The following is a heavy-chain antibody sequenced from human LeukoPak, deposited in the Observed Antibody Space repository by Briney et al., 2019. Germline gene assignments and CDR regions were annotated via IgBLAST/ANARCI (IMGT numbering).Heavy chain of an antibody. Sequence: SVKVSCKPSGGTFSSYAISWVRQAPGQGLEWRGRILPILGIANYTQKFPGRVTITADKSTNIFYMELISLRSEDTAVYFCAREVSGYEVFDSWGPGTLVTVS. CDR1: GGTFSSYA. CDR3: AREVSGYEVFDS. CDR2: ILPILGIA. V-gene: IGHV1-69*04. J-gene: IGHJ5*01. D-gene: IGHD5-12*01.